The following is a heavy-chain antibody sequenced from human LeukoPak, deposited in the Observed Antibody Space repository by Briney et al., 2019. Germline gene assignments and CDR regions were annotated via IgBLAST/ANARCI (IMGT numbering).Heavy chain of an antibody. CDR1: GDSISSYY. CDR3: AGISSWYGVAFDY. V-gene: IGHV4-59*06. Sequence: SETLSLTCSVSGDSISSYYWSWIRQPPGKGLEWIGYIYYSGSTYYNPSLKSRVTISVDTSKNQFSLKLSSVTAADTAVYYCAGISSWYGVAFDYWGQGTLVTVSS. D-gene: IGHD6-13*01. J-gene: IGHJ4*02. CDR2: IYYSGST.